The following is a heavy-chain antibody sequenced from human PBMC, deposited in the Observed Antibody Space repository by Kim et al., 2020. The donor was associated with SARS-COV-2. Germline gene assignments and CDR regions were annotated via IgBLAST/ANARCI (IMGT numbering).Heavy chain of an antibody. CDR1: GYTFTSYG. Sequence: ASVKVSCKASGYTFTSYGISWVRQAPGQGLEWMGWISAYNGNTNYAQKLQGRVTMTTDTSTSTAYMELRSLRSDDTAVYYCARVSPNAYYYDSSGKTGAFDIWGQGTMVTVSS. J-gene: IGHJ3*02. CDR2: ISAYNGNT. V-gene: IGHV1-18*01. D-gene: IGHD3-22*01. CDR3: ARVSPNAYYYDSSGKTGAFDI.